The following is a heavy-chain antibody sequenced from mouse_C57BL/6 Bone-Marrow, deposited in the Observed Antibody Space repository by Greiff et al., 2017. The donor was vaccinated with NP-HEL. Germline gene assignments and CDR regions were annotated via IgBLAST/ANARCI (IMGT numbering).Heavy chain of an antibody. CDR3: ARDRITTVNYFDY. Sequence: EVQLQQSGGGLVKPGGSLKLSCAASGFTFSSYAMSWVRQTPEKRLEWVATISDGGSYTYYPDNVKGRFTISRDNAKNNLYLQMSHLKSEDTAMYYCARDRITTVNYFDYWGQGTTLTVSS. CDR2: ISDGGSYT. CDR1: GFTFSSYA. D-gene: IGHD1-1*01. J-gene: IGHJ2*01. V-gene: IGHV5-4*01.